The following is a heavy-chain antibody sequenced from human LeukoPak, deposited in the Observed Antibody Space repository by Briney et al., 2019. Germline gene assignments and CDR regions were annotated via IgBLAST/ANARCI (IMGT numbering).Heavy chain of an antibody. V-gene: IGHV1-18*01. J-gene: IGHJ3*02. CDR2: ISAYNGNT. D-gene: IGHD1-14*01. CDR3: AKGGMTSLGFEI. CDR1: GYTFTSYG. Sequence: ASVKVSCKASGYTFTSYGISWVRQAPGQGLEWMGWISAYNGNTNYAQKLQGRVTMTTDTSTSTAYMELRSLRPEDTSVYHCAKGGMTSLGFEIWGQGTMVTVSS.